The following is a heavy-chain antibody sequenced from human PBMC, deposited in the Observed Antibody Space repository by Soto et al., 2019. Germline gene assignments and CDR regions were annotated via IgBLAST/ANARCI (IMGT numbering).Heavy chain of an antibody. CDR2: INPKSGGT. V-gene: IGHV1-2*02. CDR1: GYTFTVYY. CDR3: ARDLAKGGGSAGFDY. J-gene: IGHJ4*02. D-gene: IGHD1-26*01. Sequence: QVQLVQSGAEVKKPGASVNVSCKASGYTFTVYYMHWVRQAPGQGLEWMGWINPKSGGTMYPQKFQGRVTMTWETSISTADMALTRLRSDDTAVYYCARDLAKGGGSAGFDYWGQGTLVTVSS.